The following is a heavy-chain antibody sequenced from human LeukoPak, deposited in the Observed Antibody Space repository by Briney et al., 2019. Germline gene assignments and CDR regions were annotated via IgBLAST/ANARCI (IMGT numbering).Heavy chain of an antibody. V-gene: IGHV3-23*01. CDR3: AKRGQYLAPNNAFDV. J-gene: IGHJ3*01. D-gene: IGHD2/OR15-2a*01. CDR1: GFTFSNYA. CDR2: TSSTGIGT. Sequence: GGSLRLSCAASGFTFSNYAMSWVRQAPGKGLQWVSLTSSTGIGTFYANSVKGRFTISRDNSNNTLYLQMNSLRVDDTAVYYCAKRGQYLAPNNAFDVWGQGTMVTVSS.